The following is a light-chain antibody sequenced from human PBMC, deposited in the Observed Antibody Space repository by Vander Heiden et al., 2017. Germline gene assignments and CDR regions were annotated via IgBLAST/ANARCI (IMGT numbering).Light chain of an antibody. Sequence: QLVLTQSPSASASLRASVKLTCTLSSGHSSYAIAWHQQQPEKGPRYLMKLNSDGSHSKGDGIPDRFSGSSSGAERYLTISSLQSEDEADYYCQTWGTGMVFGGGTKLTVL. V-gene: IGLV4-69*01. CDR3: QTWGTGMV. CDR2: LNSDGSH. J-gene: IGLJ2*01. CDR1: SGHSSYA.